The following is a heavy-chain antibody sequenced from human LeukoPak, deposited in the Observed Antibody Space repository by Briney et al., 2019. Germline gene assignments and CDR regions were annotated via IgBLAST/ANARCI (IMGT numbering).Heavy chain of an antibody. CDR2: IKGDGSGT. CDR1: GFTFSSIW. D-gene: IGHD3-16*01. CDR3: VKDYYDPGY. J-gene: IGHJ4*02. V-gene: IGHV3-74*01. Sequence: GGSLRLSCAASGFTFSSIWMHWVRQAPGKGLVWVSRIKGDGSGTSYADSVEGRFTISRDNAKNTLYLQMNSLRVEDTAVYYCVKDYYDPGYWGQGTLVTVSS.